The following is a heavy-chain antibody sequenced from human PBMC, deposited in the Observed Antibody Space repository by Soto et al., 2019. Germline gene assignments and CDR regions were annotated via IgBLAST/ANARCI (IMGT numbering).Heavy chain of an antibody. CDR3: ARLGGYYQAFDS. J-gene: IGHJ4*02. D-gene: IGHD3-22*01. CDR1: GGSIRGYY. V-gene: IGHV4-59*08. Sequence: SEARSLTCTVSGGSIRGYYWGWIRQSPGKGLEWIGYIYYTGTTKYNPSLKSRVTISVDSYKNQFSLKLDSVTAADTAVYYCARLGGYYQAFDSWGQGTLVTVS. CDR2: IYYTGTT.